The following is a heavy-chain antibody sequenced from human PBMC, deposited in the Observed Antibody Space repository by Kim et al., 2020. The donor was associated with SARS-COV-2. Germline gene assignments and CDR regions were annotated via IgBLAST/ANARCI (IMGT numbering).Heavy chain of an antibody. CDR3: ARVEYYDFWSGYYRLVWYYYGMDV. Sequence: ASVKVSCKASGYTFTSYDINWVRQATGQGLEWMGWMNPNSGNTGYAQKFQGRVTMTRNTSISTAYMELRSLRSEDTAVYYCARVEYYDFWSGYYRLVWYYYGMDVWGQGTTVTVSS. CDR1: GYTFTSYD. CDR2: MNPNSGNT. J-gene: IGHJ6*02. V-gene: IGHV1-8*01. D-gene: IGHD3-3*01.